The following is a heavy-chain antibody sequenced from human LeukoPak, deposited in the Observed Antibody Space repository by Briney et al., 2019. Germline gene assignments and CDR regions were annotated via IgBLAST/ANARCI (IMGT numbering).Heavy chain of an antibody. V-gene: IGHV4-59*01. CDR1: GGSIFSYY. D-gene: IGHD3-3*01. CDR3: ARGPSDSYDFST. CDR2: IYYSGST. Sequence: SETLSLTCRVSGGSIFSYYWNWIRQPPGKGLEWIGYIYYSGSTKYNPSLESRVTISIDTSKNQFSLKLSSVTAADTAVYYCARGPSDSYDFSTWGQGTLVTVSS. J-gene: IGHJ5*02.